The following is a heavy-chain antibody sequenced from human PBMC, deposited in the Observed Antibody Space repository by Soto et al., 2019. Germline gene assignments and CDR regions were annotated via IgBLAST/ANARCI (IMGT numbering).Heavy chain of an antibody. Sequence: GGSLRLSCETSGFTFSNYWMSWVRQFPGKGPEWVANIREDGSEKYYVDSVKGRFAISRDNAQNSLFLQMNSLRAEDTAVYYCARDYLFYDFWTGYTRYFDFWGQGALVTVSS. CDR2: IREDGSEK. J-gene: IGHJ4*02. CDR3: ARDYLFYDFWTGYTRYFDF. D-gene: IGHD3-3*01. V-gene: IGHV3-7*03. CDR1: GFTFSNYW.